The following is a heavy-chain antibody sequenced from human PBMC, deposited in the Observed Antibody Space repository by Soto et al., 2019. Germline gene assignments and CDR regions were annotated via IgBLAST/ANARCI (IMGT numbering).Heavy chain of an antibody. V-gene: IGHV1-46*01. Sequence: ASVKVSCKASRYTFTSYYMHWVRQAPGQGLEWMGIINPSGGSTSYAQKFQGRVTMTRDTSTSTVYMELSSLRSEDTAVYYCAGDMYGGSRGYRYYYYGMDVWGQGTTVTVSS. CDR2: INPSGGST. CDR1: RYTFTSYY. J-gene: IGHJ6*02. CDR3: AGDMYGGSRGYRYYYYGMDV. D-gene: IGHD3-22*01.